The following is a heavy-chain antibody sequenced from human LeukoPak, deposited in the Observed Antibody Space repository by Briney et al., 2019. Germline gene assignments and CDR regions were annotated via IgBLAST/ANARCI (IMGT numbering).Heavy chain of an antibody. V-gene: IGHV4-34*01. J-gene: IGHJ4*02. CDR3: ARGRGYSNYAPFGY. CDR2: INHSGST. CDR1: GGSFSGYY. D-gene: IGHD4-11*01. Sequence: SETLSLTCAVYGGSFSGYYWTWIRQPPGKGLEWIGEINHSGSTNYIPSLKSRVTISVDTSKNQFSLKLSSVTAADTAVYYCARGRGYSNYAPFGYWGQGTLVTVSS.